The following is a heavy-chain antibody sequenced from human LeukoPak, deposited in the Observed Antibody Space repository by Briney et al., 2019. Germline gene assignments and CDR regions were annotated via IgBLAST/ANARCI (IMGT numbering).Heavy chain of an antibody. CDR3: ARDLDTTMVPLDY. J-gene: IGHJ4*02. D-gene: IGHD5-18*01. CDR2: IIPILGIA. Sequence: GASVKVSCKASGYTFTSYDINWVRQAPGQGLEWMGRIIPILGIANYAQKFQGRVTITADKSTSTAYMELSSLRSEDTAVYYCARDLDTTMVPLDYWGQGTLVTVSS. V-gene: IGHV1-69*04. CDR1: GYTFTSYD.